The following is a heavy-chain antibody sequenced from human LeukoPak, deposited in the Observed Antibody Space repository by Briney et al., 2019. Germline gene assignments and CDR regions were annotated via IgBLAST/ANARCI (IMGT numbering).Heavy chain of an antibody. V-gene: IGHV1-2*02. Sequence: GASVKVSCKASGYSFNDKYLHWVRQAPGQGLEWMGSINPNSGGTNYAQKFQGRVTMTTDTSTSTAYMELSRLTSDDTAVYYCARAGGRSWFDPRGQGTLVTVSS. CDR3: ARAGGRSWFDP. CDR2: INPNSGGT. CDR1: GYSFNDKY. J-gene: IGHJ5*02.